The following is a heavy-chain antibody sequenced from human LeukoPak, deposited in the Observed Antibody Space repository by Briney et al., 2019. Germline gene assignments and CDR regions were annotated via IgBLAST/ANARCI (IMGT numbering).Heavy chain of an antibody. CDR1: GYTFTGYY. D-gene: IGHD3-10*01. J-gene: IGHJ5*02. CDR3: AKEDPYSYGSRTLVS. Sequence: ASVKVSCMASGYTFTGYYIHWVRPAPGQGLEWMGWINPNTGGTHYAQNFQGRVSLTTYTSISTAYMELSRLRSDDTAVYYCAKEDPYSYGSRTLVSWGQGTLVTVSS. V-gene: IGHV1-2*02. CDR2: INPNTGGT.